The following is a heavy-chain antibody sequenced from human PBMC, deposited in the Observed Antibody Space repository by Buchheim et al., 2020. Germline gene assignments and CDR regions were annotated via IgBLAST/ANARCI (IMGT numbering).Heavy chain of an antibody. Sequence: QVQLQESGPGLVKPSQTLSLTCTVSGGSISSGSFFWTWIRQHPGKGLEWIGYIYSSGTTHYNPSLKSRVAISLDTSKSQVSLWLSSVTAADTAVYFCARDPGPPYQFDGRTNYHWYFDLWGRGTL. CDR2: IYSSGTT. CDR1: GGSISSGSFF. V-gene: IGHV4-31*03. D-gene: IGHD5-24*01. J-gene: IGHJ2*01. CDR3: ARDPGPPYQFDGRTNYHWYFDL.